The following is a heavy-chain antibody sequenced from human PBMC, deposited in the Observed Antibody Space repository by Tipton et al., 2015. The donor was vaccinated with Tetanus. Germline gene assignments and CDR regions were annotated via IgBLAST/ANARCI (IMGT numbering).Heavy chain of an antibody. CDR1: GGSFSGFY. J-gene: IGHJ5*02. V-gene: IGHV4-34*01. D-gene: IGHD6-19*01. Sequence: TLSLTCAVSGGSFSGFYWSWIRQPPGKGLEWIGEINHRGGTMYNPSLKSRVTISGDTSKNQFSLNLTSVTAADTAVYYCASLPKHWLAPRGAPWGQGTQVTVSS. CDR3: ASLPKHWLAPRGAP. CDR2: INHRGGT.